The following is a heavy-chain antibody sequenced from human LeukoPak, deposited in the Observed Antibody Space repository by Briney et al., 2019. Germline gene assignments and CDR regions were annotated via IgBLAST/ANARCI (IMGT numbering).Heavy chain of an antibody. V-gene: IGHV1-2*02. CDR2: INPNSGGT. CDR1: GYTFTGYY. CDR3: ARVGIRYFDDFDY. J-gene: IGHJ4*02. D-gene: IGHD3-9*01. Sequence: ASVTVSCKASGYTFTGYYMHWVRQAPGQGLEWMGWINPNSGGTNYAQKFQGRVTMTRDTSISTAYMELSRLRSDDTAVYYCARVGIRYFDDFDYWGQGTLVTVSS.